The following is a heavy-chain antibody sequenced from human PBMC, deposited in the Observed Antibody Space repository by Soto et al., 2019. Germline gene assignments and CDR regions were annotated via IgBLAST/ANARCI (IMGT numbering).Heavy chain of an antibody. CDR1: GFTFSSYG. Sequence: GGSLRLSFAASGFTFSSYGMHWVRQAPGKGLEWVAVIWYDGSNKYYADSVKGRFTISRDNSKNTLYLQMNSLRAEDTAVYYCARVHIFNYYGMDVWGQGTTVTVSS. CDR3: ARVHIFNYYGMDV. V-gene: IGHV3-33*01. J-gene: IGHJ6*02. D-gene: IGHD3-9*01. CDR2: IWYDGSNK.